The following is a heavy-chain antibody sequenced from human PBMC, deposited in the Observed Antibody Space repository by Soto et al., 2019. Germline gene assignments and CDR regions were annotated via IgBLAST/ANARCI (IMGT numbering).Heavy chain of an antibody. CDR2: IIPIFGTA. D-gene: IGHD3-22*01. CDR1: GGTFSSYA. CDR3: ARGHDSSGYDYYFDY. Sequence: SVKVSCKASGGTFSSYAISWVRQAPGQGLEWMGGIIPIFGTANYAQKFQGRVTITADESTSTAYMELSSLRSEDTAVYYCARGHDSSGYDYYFDYWGKGTTVTVSS. J-gene: IGHJ6*03. V-gene: IGHV1-69*13.